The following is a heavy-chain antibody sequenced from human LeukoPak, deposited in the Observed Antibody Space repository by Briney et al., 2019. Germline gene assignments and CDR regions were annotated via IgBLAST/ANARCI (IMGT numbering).Heavy chain of an antibody. D-gene: IGHD3-9*01. CDR3: ARESYDILTGLSNWFDP. J-gene: IGHJ5*02. CDR1: GYTFTSYG. V-gene: IGHV1-18*01. CDR2: ISAYNGNT. Sequence: GASVKVSCKASGYTFTSYGTSWVRQAPGQGLEWMGWISAYNGNTNYAQKLQGRVTMTTDTSTSTAYMELRSLRSDDTAVYYCARESYDILTGLSNWFDPWGQGTLVTVSS.